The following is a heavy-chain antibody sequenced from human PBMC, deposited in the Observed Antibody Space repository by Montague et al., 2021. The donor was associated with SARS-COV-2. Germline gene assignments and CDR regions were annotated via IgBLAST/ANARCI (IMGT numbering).Heavy chain of an antibody. J-gene: IGHJ4*02. V-gene: IGHV2-70*01. Sequence: PALVKPTQTLTPTCTFSGFSLRTSGMCVSWIRQPPGKALEWLALIDWDDDKYYSTSLETRLNISKDTSKNQVVLTMTNMDPVDTATYYCARVRTEQWLAPSFDYWGQGTLVTVSS. CDR3: ARVRTEQWLAPSFDY. CDR2: IDWDDDK. CDR1: GFSLRTSGMC. D-gene: IGHD6-19*01.